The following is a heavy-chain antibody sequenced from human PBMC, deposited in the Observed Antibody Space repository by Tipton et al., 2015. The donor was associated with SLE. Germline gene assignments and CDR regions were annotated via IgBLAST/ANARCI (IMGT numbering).Heavy chain of an antibody. CDR1: GFTSSSYA. Sequence: SLRLSCTASGFTSSSYAMTWVRQAPGKGLEWVSGISAGGHHTYYADSVKGRFTISRDNSKSTLYLQMNSLRAEDTAVYYCAREGSSSLFDYWGQGTLVTVSS. V-gene: IGHV3-23*01. D-gene: IGHD6-13*01. CDR3: AREGSSSLFDY. CDR2: ISAGGHHT. J-gene: IGHJ4*02.